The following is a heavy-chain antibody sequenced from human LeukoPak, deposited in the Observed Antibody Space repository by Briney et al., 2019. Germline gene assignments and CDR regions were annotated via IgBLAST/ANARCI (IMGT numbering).Heavy chain of an antibody. Sequence: PGGSLRLSCAASGFIFSDHYLDWVRQAPGKGLEWVGRARNKANGYTTEYAASVKGRFTVSRDDSMNSLYLQMNSLKSEDTAVYYCARDRSSNEYYFDYWGQGTLVTVSS. CDR1: GFIFSDHY. D-gene: IGHD2-2*01. CDR2: ARNKANGYTT. J-gene: IGHJ4*02. V-gene: IGHV3-72*01. CDR3: ARDRSSNEYYFDY.